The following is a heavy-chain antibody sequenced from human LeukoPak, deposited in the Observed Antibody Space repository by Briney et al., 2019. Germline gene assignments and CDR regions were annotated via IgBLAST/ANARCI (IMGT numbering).Heavy chain of an antibody. V-gene: IGHV1-2*02. CDR1: GYTFTGYY. Sequence: ASVKVSCKASGYTFTGYYMHWVRQAPGQGLEWMGWINPNSGGTNYAQKFQGRVTMTRDTSISTAYMELSRLRSDDTAVYYCARDKPRGPYCSSTSCPYYLDYWGQGTLVTVSS. D-gene: IGHD2-2*01. J-gene: IGHJ4*02. CDR3: ARDKPRGPYCSSTSCPYYLDY. CDR2: INPNSGGT.